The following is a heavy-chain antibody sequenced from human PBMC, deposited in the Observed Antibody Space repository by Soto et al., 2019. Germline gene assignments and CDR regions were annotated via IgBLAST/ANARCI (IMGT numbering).Heavy chain of an antibody. V-gene: IGHV5-10-1*01. CDR1: GYSFTSYW. Sequence: GESLKISCKGSGYSFTSYWISWVRQMPGKGLEWMGRIDPSDSYTNYSPSFRGHVTISVTKSITTVFLQWSSLRASDTAMYYCARQIYDSDTGPNFQYYFDSWGQGTPVTVSS. CDR3: ARQIYDSDTGPNFQYYFDS. J-gene: IGHJ4*02. D-gene: IGHD3-22*01. CDR2: IDPSDSYT.